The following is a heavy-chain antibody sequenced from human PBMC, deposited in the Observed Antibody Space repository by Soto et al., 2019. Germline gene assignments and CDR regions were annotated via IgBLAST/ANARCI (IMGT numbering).Heavy chain of an antibody. J-gene: IGHJ4*02. Sequence: AVKVSCKASGGTFSSCAISWVRQAPGQGLEWMGGIIPIFGTANYAQKFQGRVTITADESTSTAYMELSSLRSEDTAVYYCARMYYYDSSGYYYDYWGQGTLVTVSS. CDR3: ARMYYYDSSGYYYDY. V-gene: IGHV1-69*13. CDR1: GGTFSSCA. CDR2: IIPIFGTA. D-gene: IGHD3-22*01.